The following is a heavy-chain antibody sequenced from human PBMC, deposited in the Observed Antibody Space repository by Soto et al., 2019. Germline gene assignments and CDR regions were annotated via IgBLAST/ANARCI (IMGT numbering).Heavy chain of an antibody. Sequence: QVQLVQSGAEVKKPGSSVKVSCKASGDTFSSYAISWVRQAPGQGLEWMGGIIPIFGTANYAQKFQGRVTITADESTSTAYMDPSSLRSEDTALYYCARGVVPAANEEYYFDYWGQGTLVTVSS. J-gene: IGHJ4*02. V-gene: IGHV1-69*01. CDR3: ARGVVPAANEEYYFDY. D-gene: IGHD2-2*01. CDR1: GDTFSSYA. CDR2: IIPIFGTA.